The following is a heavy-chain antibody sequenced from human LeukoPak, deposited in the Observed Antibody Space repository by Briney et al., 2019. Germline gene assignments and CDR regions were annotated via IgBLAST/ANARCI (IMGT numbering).Heavy chain of an antibody. V-gene: IGHV4-34*01. CDR1: SGSFNRYY. D-gene: IGHD5-24*01. CDR3: ARGATISETGYFDF. J-gene: IGHJ4*03. Sequence: PSETLSLTCAVYSGSFNRYYWSWVRQSPGKGLEWIAEIDHRGDTNYNPSVKSRVTISVDTSKNQFSLKVRSLSTAVAAVYYCARGATISETGYFDFWGQGTPVTVSS. CDR2: IDHRGDT.